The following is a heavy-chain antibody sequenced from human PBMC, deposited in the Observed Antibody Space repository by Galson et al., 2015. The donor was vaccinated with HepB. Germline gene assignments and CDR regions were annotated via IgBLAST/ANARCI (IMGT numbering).Heavy chain of an antibody. J-gene: IGHJ4*02. Sequence: SLRLSCAASGFTVSSNYMSWVRQAPGKGLEWVAFISNDGTNKHYADSVKGRFTISRDNSKNTLYVQMNSLRAEDTAVYYCARAGLYRNYENFDYWGQGSLVTVSS. V-gene: IGHV3-30-3*01. CDR3: ARAGLYRNYENFDY. D-gene: IGHD4-11*01. CDR1: GFTVSSNY. CDR2: ISNDGTNK.